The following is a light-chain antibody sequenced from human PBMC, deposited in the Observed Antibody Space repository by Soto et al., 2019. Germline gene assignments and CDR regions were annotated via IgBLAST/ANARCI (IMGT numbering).Light chain of an antibody. Sequence: QSVVTQPDSVSGSPGQSITISCIGTSGDVGSYKYVSWYQQSLGKAPKLMISEVSNRPSGVSDRFSGSKSGNTASLTISGLLYDADAEYFCGSYRTSVYVFGTGTKGTVL. V-gene: IGLV2-14*01. CDR3: GSYRTSVYV. CDR2: EVS. CDR1: SGDVGSYKY. J-gene: IGLJ1*01.